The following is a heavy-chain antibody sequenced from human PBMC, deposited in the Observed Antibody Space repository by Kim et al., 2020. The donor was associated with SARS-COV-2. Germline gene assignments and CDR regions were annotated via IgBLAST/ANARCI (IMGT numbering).Heavy chain of an antibody. V-gene: IGHV4-34*01. J-gene: IGHJ6*02. Sequence: SETLSLTCAVYGGSFSGYYWSWIRQPPGKGLEWIGEINHSGSTNYNPSLKSRVTISVDTSKNQFSLKLSSVTAADTAVYYCASSGMRYYYYYGMDVWGQGATVTVSS. CDR2: INHSGST. D-gene: IGHD2-8*01. CDR1: GGSFSGYY. CDR3: ASSGMRYYYYYGMDV.